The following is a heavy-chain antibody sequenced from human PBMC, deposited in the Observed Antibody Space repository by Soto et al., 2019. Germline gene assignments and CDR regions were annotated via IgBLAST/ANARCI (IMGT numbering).Heavy chain of an antibody. CDR2: VDSDAINT. D-gene: IGHD2-15*01. CDR1: GFTFSSYW. V-gene: IGHV3-74*01. Sequence: EVQLVESGGGLVQPGGSLRLSCAASGFTFSSYWFHWVHQAPGKGLVWVSRVDSDAINTAYAASVKGRFTISRDNAKNTLYLQMNSLRAEHTAVYYCARGSCSGPGCAPEYWGQGTLVTVSS. CDR3: ARGSCSGPGCAPEY. J-gene: IGHJ4*02.